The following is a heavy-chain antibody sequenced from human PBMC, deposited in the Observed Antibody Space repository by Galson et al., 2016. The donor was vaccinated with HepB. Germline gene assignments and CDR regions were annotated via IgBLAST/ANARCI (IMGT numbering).Heavy chain of an antibody. CDR3: AKDEGFYNGMDF. J-gene: IGHJ4*02. D-gene: IGHD2-2*02. CDR1: GGSISSGGYY. V-gene: IGHV4-31*03. CDR2: IHYSGST. Sequence: TLSLTCTVPGGSISSGGYYWSWIRQHPGKGLEWIGCIHYSGSTYYNPSLESRVSISVDTSKNQFSLKLSSVTAADTAVYYCAKDEGFYNGMDFWGQGILVTVSS.